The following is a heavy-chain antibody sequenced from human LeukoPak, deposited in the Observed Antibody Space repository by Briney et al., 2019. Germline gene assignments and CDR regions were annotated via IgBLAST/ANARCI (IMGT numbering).Heavy chain of an antibody. CDR1: GFSFNNNY. Sequence: GESLKISCAASGFSFNNNYMSWVRQAPGKGLEWVANIKQDGSDKYYVDSVKGRFSISRDNAKNSLYLQMNSLRAEDTAIYYCAREAVVAGTDDASDIWGRGTMVTVSS. CDR3: AREAVVAGTDDASDI. V-gene: IGHV3-7*01. CDR2: IKQDGSDK. J-gene: IGHJ3*02. D-gene: IGHD2-15*01.